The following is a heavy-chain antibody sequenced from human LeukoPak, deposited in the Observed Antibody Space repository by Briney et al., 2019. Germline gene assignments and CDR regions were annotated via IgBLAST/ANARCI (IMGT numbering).Heavy chain of an antibody. J-gene: IGHJ3*02. Sequence: GGSLRLSCEASGFTFRSYAMNWVRQAPGKGLEWVSSISSSSSYIYYADSVKGRLTISRDNAKNSLYLQMNSLRAEDTAVYYCARDRQQLVGDAFDIWGQGTMVTVSS. CDR1: GFTFRSYA. V-gene: IGHV3-21*01. CDR2: ISSSSSYI. D-gene: IGHD6-13*01. CDR3: ARDRQQLVGDAFDI.